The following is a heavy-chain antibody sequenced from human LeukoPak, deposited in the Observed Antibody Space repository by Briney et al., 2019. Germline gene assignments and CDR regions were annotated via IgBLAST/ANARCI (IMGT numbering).Heavy chain of an antibody. V-gene: IGHV4-59*01. CDR1: GDSMKSYY. CDR2: IYYTGST. Sequence: PSETLSLTCTVSGDSMKSYYWTWIRQSPEKGLEWIGYIYYTGSTNYNPSLKSRVTISVDTSKNQFSLKLSSVTAADTAVYYCAKEREYCSSGSCHYDLDVWGQGTTVTVSS. J-gene: IGHJ6*02. CDR3: AKEREYCSSGSCHYDLDV. D-gene: IGHD2-15*01.